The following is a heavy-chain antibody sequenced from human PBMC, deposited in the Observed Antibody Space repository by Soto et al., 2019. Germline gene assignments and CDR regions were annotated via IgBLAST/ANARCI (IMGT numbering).Heavy chain of an antibody. Sequence: QVQLVQSGAEVKKPGSSVKVSCKASGGSLSNFGISWVRQAPGQGLEWMGGIIPVFGTANYAQKFQGRVTISADESTSIEYMNVTSLRSEDTAVYYCARGDATKIVVTTYYGMDVWGQGTTVTVSS. CDR1: GGSLSNFG. D-gene: IGHD4-17*01. CDR2: IIPVFGTA. V-gene: IGHV1-69*12. CDR3: ARGDATKIVVTTYYGMDV. J-gene: IGHJ6*02.